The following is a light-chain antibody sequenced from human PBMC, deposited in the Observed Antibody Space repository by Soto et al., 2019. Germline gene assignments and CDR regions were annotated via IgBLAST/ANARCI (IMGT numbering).Light chain of an antibody. J-gene: IGKJ1*01. CDR1: QSISNW. V-gene: IGKV1-5*01. Sequence: DIQMTQSPSTLSASVGDRVTITCRASQSISNWLAWYQQKPGKAPNLLIFDASSLESGVPSRFSGSGSGTEFTLTISSLQSGDFATYYCQQYNTYPWTCGQGTKVELK. CDR2: DAS. CDR3: QQYNTYPWT.